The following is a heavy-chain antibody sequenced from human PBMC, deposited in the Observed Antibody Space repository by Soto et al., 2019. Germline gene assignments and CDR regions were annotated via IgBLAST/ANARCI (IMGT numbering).Heavy chain of an antibody. CDR1: GGSFSGYY. D-gene: IGHD4-17*01. CDR3: ATRDYGGIFDP. Sequence: SETLSLTCAVYGGSFSGYYWSWIRQPPGKGLEWIGEINHSGSTNYNPSLKSRVTISVDTSKNQFSLKLSSVTAADTAVYYCATRDYGGIFDPWGQGTLVTVSS. V-gene: IGHV4-34*01. CDR2: INHSGST. J-gene: IGHJ5*02.